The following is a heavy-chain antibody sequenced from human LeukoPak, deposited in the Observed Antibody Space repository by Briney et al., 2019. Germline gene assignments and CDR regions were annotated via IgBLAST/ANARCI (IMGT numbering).Heavy chain of an antibody. CDR1: GYTFTGFY. V-gene: IGHV1-2*02. J-gene: IGHJ5*01. CDR2: INTNNGAT. D-gene: IGHD6-19*01. CDR3: ARDNCFRSGSQNCFDS. Sequence: ASVKVSCTASGYTFTGFYVHWVRQAPGQGLEWMGWINTNNGATRYAPKLQGRVTMTRDTSITATHMELGGLRSDDTAVYYCARDNCFRSGSQNCFDSWGQGTLVTVSS.